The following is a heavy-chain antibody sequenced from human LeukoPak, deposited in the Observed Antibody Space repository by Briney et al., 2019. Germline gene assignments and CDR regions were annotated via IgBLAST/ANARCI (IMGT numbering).Heavy chain of an antibody. J-gene: IGHJ4*02. V-gene: IGHV4-39*07. CDR2: IYYSGST. CDR1: GGSISSSSYY. D-gene: IGHD1-26*01. Sequence: PSETLSLTCTVSGGSISSSSYYWGWIRQPPGKGLEWIGSIYYSGSTYYNPSLKSRVTISVDTSKNQFSLKLSSVTAADTAVYYCAREPGLVGATPLDYWGQGTLVTVSS. CDR3: AREPGLVGATPLDY.